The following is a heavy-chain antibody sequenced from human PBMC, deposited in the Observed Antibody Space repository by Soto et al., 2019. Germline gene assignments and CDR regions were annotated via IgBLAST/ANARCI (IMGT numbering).Heavy chain of an antibody. CDR2: IGIGGDT. CDR3: ARAPAPQYYYHGMDV. Sequence: GGSLRLSCAASGFTFRSYDMHWVRQVAGKGLEWVAAIGIGGDTYYPGSVKGRFTISREKAKNSLYLQMNSLRVGDTAVYYCARAPAPQYYYHGMDVWGRGTTVTVSS. J-gene: IGHJ6*02. V-gene: IGHV3-13*01. CDR1: GFTFRSYD. D-gene: IGHD4-4*01.